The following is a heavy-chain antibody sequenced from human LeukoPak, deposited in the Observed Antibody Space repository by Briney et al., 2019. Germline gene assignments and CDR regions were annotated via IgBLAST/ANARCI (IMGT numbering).Heavy chain of an antibody. CDR1: GGTFRSYA. V-gene: IGHV1-69*01. CDR3: ARDQGYRYGYGDFDY. D-gene: IGHD5-18*01. Sequence: SVKVSCKASGGTFRSYAISWVRQAPGQGLEWMGGIIPIFGTANYAQEFQGRVTITADESTSTAYMELSSLRSEDTAVYYCARDQGYRYGYGDFDYWGQGTLVTVSS. CDR2: IIPIFGTA. J-gene: IGHJ4*02.